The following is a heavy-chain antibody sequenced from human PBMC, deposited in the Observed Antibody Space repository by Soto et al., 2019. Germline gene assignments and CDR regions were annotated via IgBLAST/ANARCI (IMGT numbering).Heavy chain of an antibody. CDR1: GGTFSSYA. J-gene: IGHJ6*02. Sequence: QVQLVQSGAEVKKPGSSVKVSCKASGGTFSSYAISWVRQAPGQGLEWMGGIIPNFGTANYAQKFQGRVTITADESTSTAYMELSSLRSEDTAVYYCARGGGRITIFGVFMDVWGQGTTVTVSS. CDR2: IIPNFGTA. CDR3: ARGGGRITIFGVFMDV. V-gene: IGHV1-69*01. D-gene: IGHD3-3*01.